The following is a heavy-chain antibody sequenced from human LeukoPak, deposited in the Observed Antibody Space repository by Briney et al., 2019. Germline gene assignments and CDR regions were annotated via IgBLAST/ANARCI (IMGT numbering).Heavy chain of an antibody. CDR2: ISGGGSAT. CDR3: AGGAGLYYYGMDV. Sequence: PGGSLRLSCAASGFTFSNYGLSWVRQAPGKGLEWVSAISGGGSATCYADSVKGRFTISRDNSKNTLFLQMNTLRADDTAVYYCAGGAGLYYYGMDVWGQGTSVTVSS. V-gene: IGHV3-23*01. CDR1: GFTFSNYG. J-gene: IGHJ6*02.